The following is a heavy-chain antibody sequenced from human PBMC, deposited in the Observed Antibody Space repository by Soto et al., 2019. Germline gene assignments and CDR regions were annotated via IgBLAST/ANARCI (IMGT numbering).Heavy chain of an antibody. Sequence: SETLSLTCTVSGGSISSYYWSWIRQPPGKGLEWIGYIYYSGSTNYNPSLRSRVAISIDTSKNQFSLQLTSVTVADTAVYYCTIDWGPPLPHGSDSWCPGLPVTLSS. CDR1: GGSISSYY. J-gene: IGHJ5*01. CDR3: TIDWGPPLPHGSDS. V-gene: IGHV4-59*12. CDR2: IYYSGST. D-gene: IGHD3-9*01.